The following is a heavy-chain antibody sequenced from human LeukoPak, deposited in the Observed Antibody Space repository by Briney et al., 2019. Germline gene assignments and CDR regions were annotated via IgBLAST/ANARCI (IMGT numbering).Heavy chain of an antibody. J-gene: IGHJ4*02. V-gene: IGHV3-11*01. CDR3: ARESVGIAAASDY. Sequence: GGSLRLSCAASGFTFSDYYMSWIRQAPGKGLEWVSYISSSGSTIYYTESMKGRFTISRDNAKNSLYLQMNSLRAEDTAVYYCARESVGIAAASDYWGQGTLVTVSS. CDR2: ISSSGSTI. D-gene: IGHD6-13*01. CDR1: GFTFSDYY.